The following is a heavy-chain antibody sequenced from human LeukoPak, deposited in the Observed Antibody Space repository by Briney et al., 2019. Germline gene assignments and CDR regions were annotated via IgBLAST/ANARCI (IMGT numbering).Heavy chain of an antibody. J-gene: IGHJ4*02. Sequence: PGGSLRLSCAASGFTFSNYWMSWVRQAPGRGLEWVANIKQDGSEKYYVDSVKGRFTISRDNAQNSLYLQMSSLRAEDTAVYYCARGGSGYNYAFREFDSWGQGTLVTVSS. D-gene: IGHD3-22*01. V-gene: IGHV3-7*01. CDR3: ARGGSGYNYAFREFDS. CDR1: GFTFSNYW. CDR2: IKQDGSEK.